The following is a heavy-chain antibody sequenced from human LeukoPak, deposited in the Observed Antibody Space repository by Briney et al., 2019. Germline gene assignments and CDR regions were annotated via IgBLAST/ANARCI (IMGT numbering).Heavy chain of an antibody. CDR3: ARESLLLDFDY. CDR1: GYTFTGYY. Sequence: ASVKVSCKASGYTFTGYYMHWVRQAPGQRLEWMGWINAGNGNTKYSQKFQGRVTITRDTSASTAYMELSSLRSEDTAVYYCARESLLLDFDYWGQGTLVTVSS. CDR2: INAGNGNT. V-gene: IGHV1-3*01. D-gene: IGHD2-15*01. J-gene: IGHJ4*02.